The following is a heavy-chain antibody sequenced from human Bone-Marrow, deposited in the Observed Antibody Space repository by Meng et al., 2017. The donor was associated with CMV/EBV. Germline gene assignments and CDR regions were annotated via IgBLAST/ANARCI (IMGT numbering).Heavy chain of an antibody. J-gene: IGHJ5*02. V-gene: IGHV1-2*02. CDR2: INPNSGGT. CDR1: GYTFTGYY. CDR3: ARDHEEDCSSTSSYLGGNWFDP. D-gene: IGHD2-2*01. Sequence: ASVKVSCKASGYTFTGYYMHWVRQAPGQGLEWMGWINPNSGGTNYAQKFQGRVTLTRDTSISTAYMELNRLRSDDTAVYYCARDHEEDCSSTSSYLGGNWFDPWGQGTLVTVSS.